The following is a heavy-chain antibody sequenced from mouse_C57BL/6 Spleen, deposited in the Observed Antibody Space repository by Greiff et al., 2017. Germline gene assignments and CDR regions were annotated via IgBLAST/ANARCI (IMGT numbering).Heavy chain of an antibody. CDR2: IYPGDGDT. CDR3: ARSSSTPFFDY. J-gene: IGHJ2*01. Sequence: QVQLKESGPELVKPGASVKISCKASGYAFSSSWMNWVKQRPGKGLEWIGRIYPGDGDTNYNGKFKGKATLTADKSSSTAYMQLSSLTSEDSAVYFCARSSSTPFFDYWGQGTTLTVSS. V-gene: IGHV1-82*01. D-gene: IGHD2-1*01. CDR1: GYAFSSSW.